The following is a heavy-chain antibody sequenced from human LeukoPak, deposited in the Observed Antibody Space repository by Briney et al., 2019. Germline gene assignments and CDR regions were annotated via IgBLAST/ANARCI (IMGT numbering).Heavy chain of an antibody. CDR3: AKFWSGYYTD. Sequence: SVKVSCKASGDTFGTFSFNWVRQAPSEGLEWLGGLTPLAGTPNYAQKFQGRLTISVDKSTSTVYMELSRLTSEDTAVYFCAKFWSGYYTDWGQGTLVSVSS. V-gene: IGHV1-69*06. CDR2: LTPLAGTP. J-gene: IGHJ4*02. CDR1: GDTFGTFS. D-gene: IGHD3-3*01.